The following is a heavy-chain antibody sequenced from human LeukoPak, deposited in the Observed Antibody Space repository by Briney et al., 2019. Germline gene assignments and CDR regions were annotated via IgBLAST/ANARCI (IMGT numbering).Heavy chain of an antibody. Sequence: GGSLRLSCAASGFTVSSNYMSWVRQAPGKGLEWVSLIYSGGRIFYADSVKGRFIISTDNSKNPIYLQMNSLRAEDTAVYYCASGFSYGKVDYWGQGTLVTVSS. J-gene: IGHJ4*02. D-gene: IGHD5-18*01. CDR2: IYSGGRI. CDR3: ASGFSYGKVDY. V-gene: IGHV3-66*01. CDR1: GFTVSSNY.